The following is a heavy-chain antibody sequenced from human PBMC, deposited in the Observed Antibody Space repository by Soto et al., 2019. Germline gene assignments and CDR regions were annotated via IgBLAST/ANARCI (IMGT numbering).Heavy chain of an antibody. D-gene: IGHD6-6*01. CDR3: ARDDSSYYYFDY. J-gene: IGHJ4*02. V-gene: IGHV3-66*01. Sequence: GGSLRLSCAASGFTVSSNYMSWVRQAPGKGLEWVSVIYSGGSTYYADSVKGRFTISRDNSKNTLYLQMNSLRAEDTAVYYCARDDSSYYYFDYWGQGTLVTVSS. CDR1: GFTVSSNY. CDR2: IYSGGST.